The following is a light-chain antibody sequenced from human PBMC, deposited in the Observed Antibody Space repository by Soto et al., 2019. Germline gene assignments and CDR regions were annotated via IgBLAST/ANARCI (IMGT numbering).Light chain of an antibody. J-gene: IGLJ3*02. CDR2: NGR. CDR3: QVRESPSDHSVV. CDR1: NIGTKG. V-gene: IGLV3-21*02. Sequence: SYDLTQPPSVSVAPGQTASITCGGDNIGTKGVHWYQQKPGQAPELVVYNGRDRPSGIPERFSGSNSGNTATLTITRVEAGDEADFYCQVRESPSDHSVVFGGGTKVTVL.